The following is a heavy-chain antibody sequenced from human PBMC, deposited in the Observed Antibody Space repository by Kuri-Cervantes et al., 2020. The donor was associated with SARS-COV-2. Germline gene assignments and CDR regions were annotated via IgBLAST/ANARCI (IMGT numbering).Heavy chain of an antibody. V-gene: IGHV5-51*01. CDR2: IYPGDSDT. Sequence: GESLKISCKGSGYSFNSYWIGWVRQKPRKGLEWMGIIYPGDSDTRYSPSFEGQVTISADKSINTAYLQWSSLKASDTAMYYCARYSSSWSYYMDVWGKGTTVTVSS. CDR1: GYSFNSYW. D-gene: IGHD6-13*01. J-gene: IGHJ6*03. CDR3: ARYSSSWSYYMDV.